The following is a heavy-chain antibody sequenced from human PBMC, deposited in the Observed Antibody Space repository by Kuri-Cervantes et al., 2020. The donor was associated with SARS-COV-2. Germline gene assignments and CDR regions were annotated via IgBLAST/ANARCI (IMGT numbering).Heavy chain of an antibody. CDR1: GGSISSYY. D-gene: IGHD3-22*01. J-gene: IGHJ4*02. CDR3: ARDDHYYDSSGLTL. V-gene: IGHV4-59*01. CDR2: IYYSGST. Sequence: SETLSLTCTVSGGSISSYYWSWIRQPPGKGLEWSGYIYYSGSTNYNPSLKSRVTISVDTSKNQFSLKLSSVTAADTAVYYCARDDHYYDSSGLTLWGQGTLVTVSS.